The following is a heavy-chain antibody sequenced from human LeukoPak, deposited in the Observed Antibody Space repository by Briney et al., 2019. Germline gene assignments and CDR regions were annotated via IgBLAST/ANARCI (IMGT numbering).Heavy chain of an antibody. J-gene: IGHJ4*02. CDR3: ARIVVVTAIVDY. Sequence: GESLKISCKGSGYSFSKYWIGWVRQMPGKGLEWMGIIYPGDSSTTYSPSFQGQVTISADKSISTAYLQWSSLKASDTAMYYCARIVVVTAIVDYWGQGTLVTVSS. CDR1: GYSFSKYW. D-gene: IGHD2-21*02. V-gene: IGHV5-51*01. CDR2: IYPGDSST.